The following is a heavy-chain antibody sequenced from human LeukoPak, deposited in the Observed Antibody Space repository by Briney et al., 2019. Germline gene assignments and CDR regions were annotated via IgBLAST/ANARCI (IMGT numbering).Heavy chain of an antibody. J-gene: IGHJ4*02. Sequence: GGSLRLSCAASGLTFSSHWMHWVRQAPGKGLEWVAIISNDGSRKYYAHSVEGRFTISRDNSKNTLYLQMDSLRAEDTAVYYCARDRAWNYFDYWGQGTLVTVSS. CDR1: GLTFSSHW. CDR2: ISNDGSRK. V-gene: IGHV3-30*03. D-gene: IGHD3-3*01. CDR3: ARDRAWNYFDY.